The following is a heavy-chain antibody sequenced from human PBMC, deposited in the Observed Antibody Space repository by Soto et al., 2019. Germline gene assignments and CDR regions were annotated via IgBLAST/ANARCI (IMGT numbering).Heavy chain of an antibody. J-gene: IGHJ5*02. V-gene: IGHV4-39*01. CDR1: AGSASSSSYY. CDR2: IYYSGST. Sequence: SETFSHISTVSAGSASSSSYYWSWIRQPPGKGLEWIGSIYYSGSTYYNPSLKSRVTISVDTSKNQFSLKLSSVTAADTAVYYCASPKIAFYNWFDPWGQGTLVTVS. CDR3: ASPKIAFYNWFDP. D-gene: IGHD3-3*02.